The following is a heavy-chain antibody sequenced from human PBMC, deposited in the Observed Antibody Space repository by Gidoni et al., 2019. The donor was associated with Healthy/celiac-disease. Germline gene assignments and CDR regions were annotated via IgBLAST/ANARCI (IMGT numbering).Heavy chain of an antibody. J-gene: IGHJ4*02. Sequence: EVPLLESGGGLVRPGDSLRLSCAASGFTFSSYAMSWVRQAPGQGLECVSAISGSGGSTYYEDSVKGRFTISRDNSKNTLYLQMNSLRAEDTAVYYCAKEALFTDYWGQGTLVTVSS. CDR3: AKEALFTDY. V-gene: IGHV3-23*01. CDR2: ISGSGGST. CDR1: GFTFSSYA.